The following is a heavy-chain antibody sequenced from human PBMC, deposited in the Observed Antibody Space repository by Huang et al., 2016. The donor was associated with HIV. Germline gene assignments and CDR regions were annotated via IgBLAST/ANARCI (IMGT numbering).Heavy chain of an antibody. CDR2: ISGNKGKT. CDR3: ARGYISGWDDSYFDY. V-gene: IGHV1-18*01. D-gene: IGHD6-19*01. Sequence: QVQLVQSGDEVKKPGASVKVSCKASGYTFETFGISWVRHAPGQGLEWMGWISGNKGKTKYAQRNQGRVPMATDTSPNTAHMERRILISDAAALYYWARGYISGWDDSYFDYWGQVTLVTVSS. J-gene: IGHJ4*02. CDR1: GYTFETFG.